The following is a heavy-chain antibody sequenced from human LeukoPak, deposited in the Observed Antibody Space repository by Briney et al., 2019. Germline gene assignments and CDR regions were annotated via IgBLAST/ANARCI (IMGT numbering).Heavy chain of an antibody. V-gene: IGHV1-58*01. CDR1: RFTFTSTA. Sequence: SVKVSCKASRFTFTSTAVQWVRQARGQRLEWIGWILVGSGNTNYAQMFQERVTLTWDVSTSTAYMVLSSLRSEDTAIYYCASDPPYTSSSAWWGQGTLVTVSS. CDR3: ASDPPYTSSSAW. D-gene: IGHD2-2*01. J-gene: IGHJ4*02. CDR2: ILVGSGNT.